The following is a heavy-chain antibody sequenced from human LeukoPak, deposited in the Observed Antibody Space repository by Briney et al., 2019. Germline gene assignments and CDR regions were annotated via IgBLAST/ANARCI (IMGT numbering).Heavy chain of an antibody. CDR1: GGSISSYY. Sequence: SETLSLTCTVSGGSISSYYWSWIRQPPGKGLEWIGYIYYSGSTNYNPSLKSRITISVDTSKNQFSLKLNSVTAADTAVYYCARTTEDCSSTSCYQYWFDPWGQGTLVTVSS. CDR3: ARTTEDCSSTSCYQYWFDP. V-gene: IGHV4-59*01. CDR2: IYYSGST. D-gene: IGHD2-2*01. J-gene: IGHJ5*02.